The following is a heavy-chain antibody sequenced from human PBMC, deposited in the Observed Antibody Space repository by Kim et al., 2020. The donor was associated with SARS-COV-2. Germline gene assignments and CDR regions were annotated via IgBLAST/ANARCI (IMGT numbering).Heavy chain of an antibody. CDR3: ARSYCTSAWCSLSSDF. D-gene: IGHD2-2*01. J-gene: IGHJ4*02. CDR2: TYYRSKWSN. V-gene: IGHV6-1*01. CDR1: GDSVSSNSAA. Sequence: SQTLSLTCAISGDSVSSNSAAWNWIRQSPSRGLEWLGRTYYRSKWSNDYPLSVKSRITIKPDTSKNQFSLQLNSVTPEDTAVYYCARSYCTSAWCSLSSDFWGQGTLVTVSS.